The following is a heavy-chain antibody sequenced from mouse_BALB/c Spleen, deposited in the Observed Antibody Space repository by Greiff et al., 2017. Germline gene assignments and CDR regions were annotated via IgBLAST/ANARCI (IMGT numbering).Heavy chain of an antibody. V-gene: IGHV5-4*02. J-gene: IGHJ4*01. D-gene: IGHD2-14*01. CDR2: ISDGGSYT. CDR3: ARDPNYRKPYYAMDY. CDR1: GFTFSDYY. Sequence: EVHLVESGGGLVKPGGSLKLSCAASGFTFSDYYMYWVRQTPEKRLEWVATISDGGSYTYYPDSVKGRFTISRDNAKNNLYLQMSSLKSEDTAMYYCARDPNYRKPYYAMDYWGQGTSVTVSS.